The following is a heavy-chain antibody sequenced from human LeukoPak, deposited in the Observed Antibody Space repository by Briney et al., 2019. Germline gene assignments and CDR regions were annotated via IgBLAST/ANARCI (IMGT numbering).Heavy chain of an antibody. CDR3: AHRLEYTRSFDY. CDR1: GFSLSTSGVG. V-gene: IGHV2-5*01. J-gene: IGHJ4*02. D-gene: IGHD6-6*01. Sequence: SGPTLLNPTQTLTLTCTFPGFSLSTSGVGVGWIRQAPGKALEWLALIYWNDDERYSPSLKSRLTITNDISKNQVVLTMMRMELVNTATYYWAHRLEYTRSFDYWGQGTLVTVSS. CDR2: IYWNDDE.